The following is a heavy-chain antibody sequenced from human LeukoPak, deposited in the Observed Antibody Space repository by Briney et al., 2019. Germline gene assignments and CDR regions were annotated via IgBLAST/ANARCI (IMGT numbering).Heavy chain of an antibody. Sequence: GGSLRLSCAASGFTFSSYWMHWGRHAPGNGLLWVSRIKSDGSTNYADSVKGRFTISRDNAKNTLSLQMNSLRAEDTGVYYCARAPSEIGGYYPEYFRHWGQGTLVTVSS. CDR3: ARAPSEIGGYYPEYFRH. D-gene: IGHD3-22*01. V-gene: IGHV3-74*01. CDR1: GFTFSSYW. CDR2: IKSDGST. J-gene: IGHJ1*01.